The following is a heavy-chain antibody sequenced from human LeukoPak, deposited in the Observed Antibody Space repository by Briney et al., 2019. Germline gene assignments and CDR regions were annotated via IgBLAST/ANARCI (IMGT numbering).Heavy chain of an antibody. J-gene: IGHJ6*03. CDR3: ARAVPAAAPPMDV. Sequence: PSETLSLTCTVSGGSISSYYWSWIRQPPGKGLEWIGYIYYSGSTNYNPSLKSRVTISVDTSKNQFSLKLSSVTAADTAVYYCARAVPAAAPPMDVWGKGTTVTVSS. V-gene: IGHV4-59*01. D-gene: IGHD2-2*01. CDR1: GGSISSYY. CDR2: IYYSGST.